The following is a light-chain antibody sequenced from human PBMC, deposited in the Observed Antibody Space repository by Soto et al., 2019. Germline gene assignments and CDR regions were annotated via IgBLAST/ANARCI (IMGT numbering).Light chain of an antibody. CDR2: GVS. J-gene: IGKJ4*01. V-gene: IGKV3-15*01. Sequence: EIVMTQSPATLSVSPGERATLSCRASQSVSSNLAWYQQKPGQAPRRLIYGVSPRATGIAVRFSGSGSVTEFTLTISSLQSEDFAGYYCQQYNRWPLTFGGGTEVEI. CDR1: QSVSSN. CDR3: QQYNRWPLT.